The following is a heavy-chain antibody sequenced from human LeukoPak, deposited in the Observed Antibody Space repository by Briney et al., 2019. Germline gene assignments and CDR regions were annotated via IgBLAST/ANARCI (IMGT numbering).Heavy chain of an antibody. Sequence: KPGGSLRLSCAASVFTFSNAWMSWVRQAPGKVLEWVCRIKSKTDGGTTDYAAPVKGRFTITRDDSKNTLYLQMNSLKTADTAVYYCTALPAAMSGYYYGMDVWGKGTTVTVSS. J-gene: IGHJ6*04. CDR2: IKSKTDGGTT. V-gene: IGHV3-15*01. CDR3: TALPAAMSGYYYGMDV. D-gene: IGHD2-2*01. CDR1: VFTFSNAW.